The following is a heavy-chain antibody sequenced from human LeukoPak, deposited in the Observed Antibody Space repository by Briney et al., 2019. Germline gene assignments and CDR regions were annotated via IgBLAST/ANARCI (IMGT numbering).Heavy chain of an antibody. Sequence: GAPLGLSCAASGFTFSTYAMHWGRQAPGKGLEWGAVISYDVSNKYYADSVKGRFTISRDNSKNKLYLQMNRLRAEDTAVYYCARTYYDILTGRAYYSYMDVWGKGTTVTVSS. J-gene: IGHJ6*03. D-gene: IGHD3-9*01. CDR3: ARTYYDILTGRAYYSYMDV. CDR2: ISYDVSNK. CDR1: GFTFSTYA. V-gene: IGHV3-30*16.